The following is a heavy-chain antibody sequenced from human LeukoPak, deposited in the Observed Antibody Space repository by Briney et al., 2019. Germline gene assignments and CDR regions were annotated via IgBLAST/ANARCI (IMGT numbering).Heavy chain of an antibody. D-gene: IGHD3-10*01. CDR3: AREGSGRTAYNDGLDV. V-gene: IGHV3-48*02. CDR2: INSGGTVR. Sequence: GGSLRLSCAASGFKFNTYIMNWIRQAPGKGLEWVSIINSGGTVRYYADSVRGRFTISRDNARNSLYLQMNSLRDEDTAVYYCAREGSGRTAYNDGLDVWGQGTMVTVSS. J-gene: IGHJ3*01. CDR1: GFKFNTYI.